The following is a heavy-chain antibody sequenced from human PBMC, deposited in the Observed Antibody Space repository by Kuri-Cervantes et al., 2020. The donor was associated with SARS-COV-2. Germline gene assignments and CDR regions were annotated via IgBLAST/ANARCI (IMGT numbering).Heavy chain of an antibody. CDR2: INPNSGGT. J-gene: IGHJ6*02. D-gene: IGHD5-12*01. Sequence: ASVKVSCKASGYTFTGYYMHWVRQAPGQGLEWMGWINPNSGGTNYAQKFQGWVTMTRDMSISTAYMELSRLRSDDTAVYYCARDTIKGYNHNYGMGVWGQGTTVTVSS. V-gene: IGHV1-2*04. CDR3: ARDTIKGYNHNYGMGV. CDR1: GYTFTGYY.